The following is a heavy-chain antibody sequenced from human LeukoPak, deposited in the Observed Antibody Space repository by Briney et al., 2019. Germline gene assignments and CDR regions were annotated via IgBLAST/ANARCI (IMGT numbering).Heavy chain of an antibody. CDR2: ISCDGDNK. CDR3: AKAWGYGYGYLDY. Sequence: PGGSLRLSCAASGFTFTTHGMHWVRQAPGKGLEWVAAISCDGDNKYYADSVKGRFTISRDNSRNTVDLQMNSLRAEDTALYYCAKAWGYGYGYLDYWGQGTLVTVSS. V-gene: IGHV3-30*18. J-gene: IGHJ4*02. D-gene: IGHD5-18*01. CDR1: GFTFTTHG.